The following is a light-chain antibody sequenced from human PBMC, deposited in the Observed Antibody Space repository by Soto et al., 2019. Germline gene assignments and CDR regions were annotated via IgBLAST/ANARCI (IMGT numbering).Light chain of an antibody. CDR3: CSYAGSSTSRV. V-gene: IGLV2-23*01. Sequence: QSALTQPASVSGSPGQSITISCTGTSSDVGGYNLVSWYQQHPGKAPKLMIYEGSKRPSGVSNRFSGSKSGNTASLTISGLQAEDEADYYCCSYAGSSTSRVFGGGTKVTVL. CDR1: SSDVGGYNL. CDR2: EGS. J-gene: IGLJ2*01.